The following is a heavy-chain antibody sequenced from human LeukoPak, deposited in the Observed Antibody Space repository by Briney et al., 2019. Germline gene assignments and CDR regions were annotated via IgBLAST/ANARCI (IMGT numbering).Heavy chain of an antibody. D-gene: IGHD2-2*02. CDR3: ARDIVVVPAAIWWFDP. CDR1: GGSISSSSYY. CDR2: IYYSGST. V-gene: IGHV4-39*02. Sequence: PSETLSLTCTVSGGSISSSSYYWGWIRQPPGKGLEWIGSIYYSGSTYYNPSLKSRVTISVDTSTNQFSLKLSSVTAADTAVYYCARDIVVVPAAIWWFDPWGQGTLVTVSS. J-gene: IGHJ5*02.